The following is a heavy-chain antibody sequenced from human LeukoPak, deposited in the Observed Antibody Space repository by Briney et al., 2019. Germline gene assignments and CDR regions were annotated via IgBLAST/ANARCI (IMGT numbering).Heavy chain of an antibody. D-gene: IGHD4-17*01. CDR3: ARGGATTVTDHWYNWFDP. V-gene: IGHV4-30-4*01. CDR2: IYYSGST. Sequence: PSETLSLACTVSGGSISSDDYYWSWIRQPTGKGLEWIGFIYYSGSTYYNPSLKSRVTISVATSKNQFSLKLSSVTAADTAVYYCARGGATTVTDHWYNWFDPWGQGTLVTVSS. J-gene: IGHJ5*02. CDR1: GGSISSDDYY.